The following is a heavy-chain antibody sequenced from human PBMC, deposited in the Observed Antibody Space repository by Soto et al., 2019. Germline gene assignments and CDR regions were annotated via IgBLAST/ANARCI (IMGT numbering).Heavy chain of an antibody. CDR1: EYTFLSYD. J-gene: IGHJ6*02. CDR3: AGVRDYYYGIGV. V-gene: IGHV1-8*01. CDR2: MSPSSGSR. D-gene: IGHD3-16*02. Sequence: VQLVQSGAEVKTPGASLKVSCKASEYTFLSYDINWVRQAPGQGLEWMGWMSPSSGSRGYGQKFQGRVTMTSNSSTNTAYLELSGLTSDDTAIYFCAGVRDYYYGIGVWGQGTTVTVSS.